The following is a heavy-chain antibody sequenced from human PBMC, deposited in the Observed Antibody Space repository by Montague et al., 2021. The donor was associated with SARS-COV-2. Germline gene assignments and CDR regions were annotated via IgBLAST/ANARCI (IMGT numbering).Heavy chain of an antibody. CDR2: IYSSGST. D-gene: IGHD4-17*01. CDR3: ARDYGDYSYYYGLDV. CDR1: GGSIRSGSYY. Sequence: LRLSCTVSGGSIRSGSYYWSWIRQPAGKGLEWIGRIYSSGSTNYNPSLKSRVTMSVDTSKNQFSLKVSSVTAADTAVYYCARDYGDYSYYYGLDVWGQGTTVTVSS. J-gene: IGHJ6*02. V-gene: IGHV4-61*02.